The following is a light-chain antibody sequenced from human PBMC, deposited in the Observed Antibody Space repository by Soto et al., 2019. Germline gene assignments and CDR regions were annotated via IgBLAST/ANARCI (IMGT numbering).Light chain of an antibody. Sequence: EIVMTQSPATLSVSPGERATLSCRASQSVSSNVAWYQQKPGQAPRLLIYGASTRATGIPARFSGSGSGTEFTLNISSLQSEDFAVYYCQQYNNWPLHTFGQGTKLEIK. J-gene: IGKJ2*01. CDR2: GAS. CDR1: QSVSSN. V-gene: IGKV3-15*01. CDR3: QQYNNWPLHT.